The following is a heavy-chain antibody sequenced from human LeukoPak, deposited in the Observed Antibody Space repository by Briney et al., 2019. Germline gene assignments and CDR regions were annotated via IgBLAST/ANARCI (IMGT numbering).Heavy chain of an antibody. CDR2: INPITGAT. V-gene: IGHV1-2*02. CDR1: TYTFTGYY. CDR3: ARSNNCTYGVCSVVSIYYGMDF. J-gene: IGHJ6*02. D-gene: IGHD2-8*01. Sequence: ASVKVSCKASTYTFTGYYMHWVRQAPGQGLEWMGWINPITGATNYAQKFQGRVTMTRDTSISTVYMGLTRLKSDDTAVYYCARSNNCTYGVCSVVSIYYGMDFWGQGTTVTVSS.